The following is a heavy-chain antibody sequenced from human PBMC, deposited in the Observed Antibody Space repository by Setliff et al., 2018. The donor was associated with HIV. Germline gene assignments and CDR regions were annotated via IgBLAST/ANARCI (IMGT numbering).Heavy chain of an antibody. V-gene: IGHV4-39*01. D-gene: IGHD3-9*01. CDR2: MSYSGSA. J-gene: IGHJ6*03. CDR3: ARQRDFDWLLQNYYYMDV. Sequence: SETLSLTCTVSGGSISSRDYYWGWIRQPPGKGLEWIGSMSYSGSAYYNPSLKSRATISVDTSKSQFSLRLSSVTAADTAVYYCARQRDFDWLLQNYYYMDVWGKGATVTVS. CDR1: GGSISSRDYY.